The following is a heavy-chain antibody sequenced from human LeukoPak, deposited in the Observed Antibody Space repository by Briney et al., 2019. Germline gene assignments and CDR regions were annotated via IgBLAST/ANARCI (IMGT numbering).Heavy chain of an antibody. D-gene: IGHD5-12*01. CDR1: GYTITTYY. V-gene: IGHV1-2*02. CDR2: VDPKSGKT. J-gene: IGHJ4*02. CDR3: ARDIRGPLDY. Sequence: GDSVKVSCKASGYTITTYYIHWVRQAPGQGLEWMGWVDPKSGKTNYSQKFQGRATMTRDTSINTAYMEVMRLKSDDTALYYCARDIRGPLDYWGQGTRVTVSS.